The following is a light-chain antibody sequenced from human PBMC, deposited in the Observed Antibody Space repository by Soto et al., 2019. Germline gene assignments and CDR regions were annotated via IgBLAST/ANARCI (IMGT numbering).Light chain of an antibody. V-gene: IGKV1-33*01. J-gene: IGKJ1*01. Sequence: DIQMTQSPSSLSASVGDRVTITCQASQDISNYLNWYQQKPGKAPKLLIYDASSLESGVPSRFSGSGSGTEFTLTISSLQSEDFAVYYCQQYNNWPRTFGQGTKVDIK. CDR1: QDISNY. CDR2: DAS. CDR3: QQYNNWPRT.